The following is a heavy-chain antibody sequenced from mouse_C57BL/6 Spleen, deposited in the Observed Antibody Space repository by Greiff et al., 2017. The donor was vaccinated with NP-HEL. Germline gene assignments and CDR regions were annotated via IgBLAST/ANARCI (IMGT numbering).Heavy chain of an antibody. Sequence: VQLQQPGAELVKPGASVKLSCKASGYTFTSYWMQWVKQRPGQGLEWIGEIDPSDSYTNYNQKFKGKATLTVDTSSSTAYMQLSSLTSEDSAVYYCARGERFAYWGQGTLVTVSA. CDR3: ARGERFAY. CDR1: GYTFTSYW. J-gene: IGHJ3*01. CDR2: IDPSDSYT. V-gene: IGHV1-50*01.